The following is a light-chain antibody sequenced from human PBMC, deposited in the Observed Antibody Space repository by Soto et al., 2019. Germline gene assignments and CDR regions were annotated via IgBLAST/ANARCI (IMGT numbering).Light chain of an antibody. V-gene: IGKV1-27*01. Sequence: DIQMTQSPSSLSASVRDRVTITCRASQGISNYLAWYQQKPGKVPKLLIYAASTLQSGVPSRFSGSGSGTDFTPNISSLQPEDVATYYCQKHDSAPGTFGQWTKVEIK. CDR2: AAS. CDR3: QKHDSAPGT. J-gene: IGKJ1*01. CDR1: QGISNY.